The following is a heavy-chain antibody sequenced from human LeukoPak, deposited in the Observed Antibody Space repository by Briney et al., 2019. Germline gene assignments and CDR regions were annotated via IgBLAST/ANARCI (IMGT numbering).Heavy chain of an antibody. V-gene: IGHV3-20*04. CDR3: ARVPLMVYDNWFDP. CDR2: INWNGGST. CDR1: GFTFNNYA. Sequence: GGSLRLSCAASGFTFNNYAMSWVRQAPGKGLEWVSGINWNGGSTGYADSVKGRFTISRDNAKNSLYLQMNSLRAEDTALYYCARVPLMVYDNWFDPWGQGTLVTVSS. D-gene: IGHD2-8*01. J-gene: IGHJ5*02.